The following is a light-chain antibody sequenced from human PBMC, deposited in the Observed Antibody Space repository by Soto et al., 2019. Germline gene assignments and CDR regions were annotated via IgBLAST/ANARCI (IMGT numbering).Light chain of an antibody. CDR2: DAS. Sequence: DIQMTQSPSTLCASVGDRVTISCRASQSISIWVAWYQHKPGKAPKLLIYDASSLEGGVPSRFSGSGSGTEFTLTISGLQPDDVATYYCQQYNDYSWTFGQGTKVDI. CDR1: QSISIW. V-gene: IGKV1-5*01. J-gene: IGKJ1*01. CDR3: QQYNDYSWT.